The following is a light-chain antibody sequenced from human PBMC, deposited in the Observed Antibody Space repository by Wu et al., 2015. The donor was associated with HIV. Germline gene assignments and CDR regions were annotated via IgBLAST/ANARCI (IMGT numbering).Light chain of an antibody. CDR2: DAS. V-gene: IGKV3-15*01. CDR3: QQYNDWPPYS. J-gene: IGKJ2*03. Sequence: EIVMTQSPATLSVSLGERATLSCRASQSVGGDLAWYQQKPGQAPRLLIYDASTRAPGVPARFSGSGPGTEFTLTISSLQSEDLADYYCQQYNDWPPYSFGQGTKLEI. CDR1: QSVGGD.